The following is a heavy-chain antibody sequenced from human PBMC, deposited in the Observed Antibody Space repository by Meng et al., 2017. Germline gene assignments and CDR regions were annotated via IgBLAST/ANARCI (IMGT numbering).Heavy chain of an antibody. V-gene: IGHV1-2*06. D-gene: IGHD4-17*01. CDR2: INPKSGDT. Sequence: QVQLVQSGAEVKKPGASVKVSCKPSGYNFPDYYIRWVRRAPGQGLEWMGRINPKSGDTHYAQKFQARVTMTGDTSISTAYMELSRLRSDDTAVYYCARDDYGDYFDYWGQGTLVTVSS. CDR1: GYNFPDYY. CDR3: ARDDYGDYFDY. J-gene: IGHJ4*02.